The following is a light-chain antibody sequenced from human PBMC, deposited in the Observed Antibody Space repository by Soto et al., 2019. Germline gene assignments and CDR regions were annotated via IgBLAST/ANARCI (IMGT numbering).Light chain of an antibody. CDR3: GTWDSSLSAGV. CDR1: SSNIGAGYD. CDR2: GNS. Sequence: QSVLTQPPSVSGAPGQRVTISCTGSSSNIGAGYDVHWYQQLPGTAPKLLIYGNSNRPSGVPDRFFGSNSGTSASLAITGLQAEDEADYYCGTWDSSLSAGVFGTGTKLTVL. V-gene: IGLV1-40*01. J-gene: IGLJ1*01.